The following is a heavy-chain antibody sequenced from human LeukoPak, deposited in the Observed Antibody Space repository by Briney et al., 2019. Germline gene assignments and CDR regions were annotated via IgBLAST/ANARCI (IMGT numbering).Heavy chain of an antibody. CDR3: TRDPRRLDY. CDR2: ISGNSGDI. V-gene: IGHV3-11*05. J-gene: IGHJ4*02. Sequence: GGSLRLSCAVSGFTFSDYYMTWVRQAPGKGLEWLSYISGNSGDINYLDSVRGRFTISRHNAKNSLYLQMNSLRVEDTAVYYCTRDPRRLDYLGQGTLVTVSS. CDR1: GFTFSDYY.